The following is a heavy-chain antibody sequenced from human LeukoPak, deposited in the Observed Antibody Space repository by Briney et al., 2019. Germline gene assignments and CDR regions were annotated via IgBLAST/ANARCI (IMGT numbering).Heavy chain of an antibody. CDR1: GYTFTGYY. CDR3: ARRVGATTGQDY. J-gene: IGHJ4*02. Sequence: ASVKVSCKASGYTFTGYYMHWVRQAPGQGLEWMGRINPNSGGTNYAQKFQGRVTMTRDTSISTAYMELSRLRSDDTAVYYCARRVGATTGQDYWGQGTLVTVSS. D-gene: IGHD1-26*01. CDR2: INPNSGGT. V-gene: IGHV1-2*06.